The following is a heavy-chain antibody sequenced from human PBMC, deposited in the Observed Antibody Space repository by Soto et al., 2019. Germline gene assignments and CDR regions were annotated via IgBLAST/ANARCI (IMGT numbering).Heavy chain of an antibody. Sequence: GGSLRLSGAASGFTFTSYSMHWVRQAPGKGLEWVAVISYDGSNKYYADSVKGRFTISRDNSKNTLYLQMNSLRAEGTAVYYCARDGRITMIVVVIHQWFDLCGQGTLVTVSS. CDR2: ISYDGSNK. J-gene: IGHJ5*02. V-gene: IGHV3-30-3*01. CDR1: GFTFTSYS. CDR3: ARDGRITMIVVVIHQWFDL. D-gene: IGHD3-22*01.